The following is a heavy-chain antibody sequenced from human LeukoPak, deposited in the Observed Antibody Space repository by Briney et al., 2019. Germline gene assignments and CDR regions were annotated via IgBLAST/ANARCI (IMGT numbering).Heavy chain of an antibody. CDR1: GFSLSTSGVA. CDR2: IYWDGDK. Sequence: SGPTLVKPTQTLTLTCTFSGFSLSTSGVAVGWIRQPPGKALEWLALIYWDGDKRYNPSLKSRLTVTKDTSKNQVVLTMTGMDPVDTATYCCAHSKTGLLILYYFDYWGQGTLVTVSS. V-gene: IGHV2-5*02. J-gene: IGHJ4*02. D-gene: IGHD2-15*01. CDR3: AHSKTGLLILYYFDY.